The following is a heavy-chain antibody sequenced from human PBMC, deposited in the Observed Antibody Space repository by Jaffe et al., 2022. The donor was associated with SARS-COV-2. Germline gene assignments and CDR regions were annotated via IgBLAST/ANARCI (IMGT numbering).Heavy chain of an antibody. V-gene: IGHV3-48*01. CDR1: EFTLSSYA. CDR3: ARDLRTNWYFDL. J-gene: IGHJ2*01. Sequence: EVQLVESGGGLVQPGGSLRLSCAASEFTLSSYAMNWVRQAPGKGLEWISYIGSSSSPVYYADSVKDRFTISRDNAKNSLYLQMNSLRAEDTAIYYCARDLRTNWYFDLWGRGTLVTVSS. CDR2: IGSSSSPV.